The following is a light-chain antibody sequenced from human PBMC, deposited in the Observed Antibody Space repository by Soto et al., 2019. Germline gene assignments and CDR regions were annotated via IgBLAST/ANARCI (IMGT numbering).Light chain of an antibody. CDR3: QQYGSSPIT. J-gene: IGKJ5*01. Sequence: EIVMTQSPVTLSVSPGERATLSCRANQAISSNLAWYQQKPGQAPRLLIYGASSRATGIPDRFSGSGSGTDFTLTISRLEPEDFAVYYCQQYGSSPITFGQGTRLEIK. CDR2: GAS. CDR1: QAISSN. V-gene: IGKV3-20*01.